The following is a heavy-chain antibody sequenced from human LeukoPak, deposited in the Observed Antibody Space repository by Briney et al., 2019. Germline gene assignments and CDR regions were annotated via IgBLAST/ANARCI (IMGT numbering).Heavy chain of an antibody. CDR2: IFYTGNT. CDR3: ARHVSLYNYYGLDV. V-gene: IGHV4-39*01. D-gene: IGHD5/OR15-5a*01. CDR1: GGSISSRNYY. J-gene: IGHJ6*02. Sequence: PSETLSLTCSVSGGSISSRNYYWGWIRQPPGKGLEWIGSIFYTGNTYYNPSLRSRVTMSVDTSKNQFSLNLSSVTAADTAVYYCARHVSLYNYYGLDVWGQGTTVTVSS.